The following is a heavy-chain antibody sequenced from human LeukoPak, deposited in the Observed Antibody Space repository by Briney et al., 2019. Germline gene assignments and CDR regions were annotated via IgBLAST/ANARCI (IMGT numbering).Heavy chain of an antibody. Sequence: GGSLRLSCAGSGFTVTTHYMSWVRQAPGKGLEWVSTLDLGGNTYYTDSVKGRFTVSRDRAKNTLDLHMQSLRDEDTAVYYCAAYIVGVPHWGQGALVTVSS. V-gene: IGHV3-53*01. J-gene: IGHJ4*02. CDR2: LDLGGNT. CDR3: AAYIVGVPH. D-gene: IGHD3-22*01. CDR1: GFTVTTHY.